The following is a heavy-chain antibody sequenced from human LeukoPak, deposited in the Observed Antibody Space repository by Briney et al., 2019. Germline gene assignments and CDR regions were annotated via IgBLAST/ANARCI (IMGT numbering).Heavy chain of an antibody. CDR3: ATANAGYSSGRFAFDI. D-gene: IGHD6-19*01. V-gene: IGHV4-34*01. CDR1: GGSFSGYY. Sequence: PSETLSLTCAVYGGSFSGYYWSWIRQPPGKGLEWLGEINHSGSTNYNPSLKSRVTISVDTSKNQFSLKLSSVTAADTAVYYCATANAGYSSGRFAFDIWGQGTMVTVSS. CDR2: INHSGST. J-gene: IGHJ3*02.